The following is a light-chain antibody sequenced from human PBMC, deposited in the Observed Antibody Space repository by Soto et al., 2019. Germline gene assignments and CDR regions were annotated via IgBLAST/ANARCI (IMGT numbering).Light chain of an antibody. J-gene: IGKJ1*01. CDR2: DAS. Sequence: EIVMTQPPATLSLSPGERATLSCRASQSIGLAIAWYQHKPGQARRLLIFDASQRATGIPARFRGSGSGTDFTLSISSLEPEDFAVYYCQQRTDRPPWTFGQGTKVDIK. CDR3: QQRTDRPPWT. V-gene: IGKV3-11*01. CDR1: QSIGLA.